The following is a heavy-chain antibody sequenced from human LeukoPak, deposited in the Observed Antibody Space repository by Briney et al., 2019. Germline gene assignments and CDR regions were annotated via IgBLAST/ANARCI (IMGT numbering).Heavy chain of an antibody. V-gene: IGHV4-61*02. CDR3: ARDSLIFGVVSFYFDL. J-gene: IGHJ2*01. Sequence: TSETLSLTCTVSGGSISSGSYYWSWIRQPAGKGLEWIGRIYTSGSTNYNPSLKSRVTVSVDTSKNQFSLKLSSVTAADTAVYYCARDSLIFGVVSFYFDLWGRGTLVTVSS. CDR2: IYTSGST. CDR1: GGSISSGSYY. D-gene: IGHD3-3*01.